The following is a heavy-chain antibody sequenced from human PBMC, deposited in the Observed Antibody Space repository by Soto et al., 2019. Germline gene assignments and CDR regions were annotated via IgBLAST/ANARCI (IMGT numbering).Heavy chain of an antibody. V-gene: IGHV3-13*01. CDR3: ARVGAARGGVGDYYYYMDV. CDR2: IGTAGDT. J-gene: IGHJ6*03. CDR1: GFTFSSYD. D-gene: IGHD6-6*01. Sequence: EVQLVESGGGLVQPGGSLRLSCAASGFTFSSYDMHWVRQATGKGLEWVSAIGTAGDTYYPGSVKGRFTISRENAKNSLYLQMNSLRAGDTAVYYCARVGAARGGVGDYYYYMDVWGKGTTVTVSS.